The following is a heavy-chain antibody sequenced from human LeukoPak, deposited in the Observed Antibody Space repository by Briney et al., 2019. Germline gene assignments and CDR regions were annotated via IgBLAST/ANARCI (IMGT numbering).Heavy chain of an antibody. J-gene: IGHJ4*02. V-gene: IGHV3-66*01. D-gene: IGHD5-12*01. CDR3: ARGPSGYHTT. CDR2: IYSEGST. Sequence: QPGGSLRLSCSASEFSVWSNYMTWGRQAPGKVLEWVALIYSEGSTCYADSGKGRFTICRDNAKNTLDLQMNSLRGDATAVYYWARGPSGYHTTGGQGTLVTVSS. CDR1: EFSVWSNY.